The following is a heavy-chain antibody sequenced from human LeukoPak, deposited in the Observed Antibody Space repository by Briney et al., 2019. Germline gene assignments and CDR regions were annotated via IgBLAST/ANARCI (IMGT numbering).Heavy chain of an antibody. CDR2: IYYSGST. CDR3: ARGYSYGFDY. CDR1: RGSISSYY. V-gene: IGHV4-59*01. Sequence: PSETLSLTCTVSRGSISSYYWSWIRQPPGKGLEWIGHIYYSGSTNYNPSLKSRVTISVDTSKNQFSLKLSSVIAADTAVYYCARGYSYGFDYWGQGTLVTVSS. J-gene: IGHJ4*02. D-gene: IGHD5-18*01.